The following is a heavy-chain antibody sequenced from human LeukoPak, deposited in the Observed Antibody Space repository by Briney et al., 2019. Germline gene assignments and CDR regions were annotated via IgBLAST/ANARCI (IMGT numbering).Heavy chain of an antibody. CDR1: GFTFSNYE. V-gene: IGHV3-48*03. Sequence: GGSLRLSCATSGFTFSNYEMNWVRQAPWKGLEWVSYISSSGSTIYYADSVKGRFTISRDNAYNSLFLQMNSLTAEDTAVYYCARTLFLRYHDSIGPWGQGTPVTVSS. D-gene: IGHD3-22*01. CDR3: ARTLFLRYHDSIGP. J-gene: IGHJ5*02. CDR2: ISSSGSTI.